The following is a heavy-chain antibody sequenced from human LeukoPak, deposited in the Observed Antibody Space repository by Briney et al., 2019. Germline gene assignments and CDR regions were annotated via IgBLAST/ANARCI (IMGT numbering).Heavy chain of an antibody. CDR3: ARQTGSGLFILP. CDR2: IWYDGSNQ. Sequence: GESLRLSCAAAGFSFSSYGMHWVRQAPGKGLEWVAFIWYDGSNQDYADSVKGRFTISRDNSKNTLDLQMNSLRAEDTAVYYCARQTGSGLFILPGGQGTLVTVSS. D-gene: IGHD3/OR15-3a*01. J-gene: IGHJ4*02. V-gene: IGHV3-30*02. CDR1: GFSFSSYG.